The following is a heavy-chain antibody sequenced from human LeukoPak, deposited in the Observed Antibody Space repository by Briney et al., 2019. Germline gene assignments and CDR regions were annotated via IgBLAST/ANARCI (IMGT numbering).Heavy chain of an antibody. CDR1: GGSISSYY. V-gene: IGHV4-59*01. D-gene: IGHD3-22*01. J-gene: IGHJ6*02. CDR2: IYYSGST. Sequence: PSETLSLTCTVSGGSISSYYWSWIRQPPGKGLEWIGYIYYSGSTNYNPSLKSRVTISVDTSKNQFSLKLSSVTAADTAVYYCAGVSRDSSGYVGMDVWGQGTTVTVSS. CDR3: AGVSRDSSGYVGMDV.